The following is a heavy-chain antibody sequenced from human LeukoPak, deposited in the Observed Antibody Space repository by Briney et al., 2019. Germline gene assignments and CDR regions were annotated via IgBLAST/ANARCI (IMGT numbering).Heavy chain of an antibody. V-gene: IGHV4-38-2*02. D-gene: IGHD2-2*02. J-gene: IGHJ4*02. CDR1: GYSITSGYN. CDR3: VRYCSSTTCYTRAVDY. Sequence: PSETLSLTCTVSGYSITSGYNWAWIRQPPGKVLEWIGSIYHSGSAYYNPSFKSRVTISVDTSKNQFSLKLSSVTAADTAVYYCVRYCSSTTCYTRAVDYWGQGTLVTVSS. CDR2: IYHSGSA.